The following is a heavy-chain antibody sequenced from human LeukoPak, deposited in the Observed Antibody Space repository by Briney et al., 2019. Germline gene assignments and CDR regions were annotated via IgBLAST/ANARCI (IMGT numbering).Heavy chain of an antibody. V-gene: IGHV3-30*02. CDR3: AREPFYYGSGSYYNVHYYYYMDV. Sequence: PGGSLRLSCAASGFTFNSYGMHWVRQAPGKGLEWVAFIRYDGSNKYYADSVKGRFTISRDNSKNTLDLQMNSLRAEDTAVYYCAREPFYYGSGSYYNVHYYYYMDVWGKGTTVTVSS. J-gene: IGHJ6*03. CDR2: IRYDGSNK. D-gene: IGHD3-10*01. CDR1: GFTFNSYG.